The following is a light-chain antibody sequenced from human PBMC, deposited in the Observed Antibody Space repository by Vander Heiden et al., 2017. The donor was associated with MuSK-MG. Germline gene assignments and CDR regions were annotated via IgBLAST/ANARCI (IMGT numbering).Light chain of an antibody. J-gene: IGLJ3*02. CDR1: SSNIGSNT. Sequence: QSVLTQPPPASGSPGQRVTISSSGSSSNIGSNTVNWYQQLPGTETKLLIVCNNQRPSGVPDRFSCYKAGTSAYPGTRGLQSEDEADDYWAESADSLNGVVFGGGTKLTVL. V-gene: IGLV1-44*01. CDR2: CNN. CDR3: AESADSLNGVV.